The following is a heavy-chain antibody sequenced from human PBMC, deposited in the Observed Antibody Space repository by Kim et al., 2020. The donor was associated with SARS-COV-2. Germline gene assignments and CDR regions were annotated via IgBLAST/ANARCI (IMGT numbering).Heavy chain of an antibody. D-gene: IGHD2-21*01. J-gene: IGHJ3*02. Sequence: SFQGHVTISADKSISTSYLQWSSLKASDTAMYYCARHVFGDGYTLYAFDIWGQGTMVTVSS. CDR3: ARHVFGDGYTLYAFDI. V-gene: IGHV5-51*01.